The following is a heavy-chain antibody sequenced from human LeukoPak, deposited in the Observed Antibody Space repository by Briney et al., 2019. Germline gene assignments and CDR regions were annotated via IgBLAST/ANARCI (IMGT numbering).Heavy chain of an antibody. CDR1: GGSISSSSYY. CDR3: ARDQTGTTYLWFGP. J-gene: IGHJ5*02. CDR2: IYYSGST. V-gene: IGHV4-39*07. Sequence: PSETLSLTCTVSGGSISSSSYYWGWIRRPPGKGLEWIGSIYYSGSTYYNPSLKSRVTISVDTSKNQFSLKLSSVTAADTAVYYCARDQTGTTYLWFGPWGQGTLVTVSS. D-gene: IGHD1-1*01.